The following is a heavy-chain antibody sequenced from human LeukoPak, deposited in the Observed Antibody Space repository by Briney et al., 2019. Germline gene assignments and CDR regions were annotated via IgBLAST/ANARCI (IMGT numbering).Heavy chain of an antibody. V-gene: IGHV4-61*02. CDR3: ARSSVFGPFDI. CDR1: GGSISGGSYY. Sequence: SQTLSLTCTVSGGSISGGSYYWNWIRQPAGKGLEWIERIYSRDSTSYNPSLKSRVTLSLDTSKNPFSLKLSSVTAADTALYYCARSSVFGPFDIWGQGTMVTVSS. J-gene: IGHJ3*02. CDR2: IYSRDST. D-gene: IGHD6-25*01.